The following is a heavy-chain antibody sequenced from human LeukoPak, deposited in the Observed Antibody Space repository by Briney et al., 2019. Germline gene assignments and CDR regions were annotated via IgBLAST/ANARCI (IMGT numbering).Heavy chain of an antibody. Sequence: SETLSLTCTVSGGSISSYYWSWIRQPPGKGLEWIGYIYYSGSTNYNPSLKSRVTISVDTSKNQFSLKLSSVTAADTAVYYCASDLDSTGAFDIWGQGTMVTVSS. CDR1: GGSISSYY. CDR2: IYYSGST. CDR3: ASDLDSTGAFDI. D-gene: IGHD3-22*01. J-gene: IGHJ3*02. V-gene: IGHV4-59*01.